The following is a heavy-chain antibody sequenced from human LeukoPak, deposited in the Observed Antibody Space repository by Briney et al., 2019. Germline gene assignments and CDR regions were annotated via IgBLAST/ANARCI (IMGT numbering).Heavy chain of an antibody. V-gene: IGHV3-23*01. Sequence: PRGSPRLSCAASGFTFSSYAMSWVRRAPGKGLEWVSAISSNGGGTFYADSVKGQFTISRDNSQNTLYLQMHSLRAEDTAIYYCAKHYGSGTYYNYLDYWGQGTLVTVSS. CDR3: AKHYGSGTYYNYLDY. CDR2: ISSNGGGT. J-gene: IGHJ4*02. CDR1: GFTFSSYA. D-gene: IGHD3-10*01.